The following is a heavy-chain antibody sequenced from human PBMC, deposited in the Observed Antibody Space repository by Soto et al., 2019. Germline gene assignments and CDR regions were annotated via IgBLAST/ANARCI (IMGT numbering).Heavy chain of an antibody. CDR3: ARFPLWFGELDY. D-gene: IGHD3-10*01. CDR1: GASIGSGSYS. V-gene: IGHV4-30-2*01. Sequence: QLQLQESGSGLVRPSQTLSLTCTVSGASIGSGSYSWNWIRQPPGKGLEWIGYLHHSGDTYFNPSLRRRVSISVDRYNNQLSLKLISVNAADTAVYYCARFPLWFGELDYWGQGALVTVSS. CDR2: LHHSGDT. J-gene: IGHJ4*02.